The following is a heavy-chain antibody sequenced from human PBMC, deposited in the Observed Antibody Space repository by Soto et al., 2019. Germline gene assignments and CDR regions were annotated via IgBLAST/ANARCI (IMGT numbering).Heavy chain of an antibody. CDR3: AKDRAARLYYGMDV. V-gene: IGHV3-30*18. CDR2: ISYDGSNK. CDR1: GFTFSSYG. J-gene: IGHJ6*02. D-gene: IGHD6-6*01. Sequence: QVQLVESGGGVVQTGRSLRLSCAASGFTFSSYGMHWVRQAPGKGLEWVAVISYDGSNKYYADSVKGRFTISRDNSKNTLYLQMNSLRAEDTAVYYCAKDRAARLYYGMDVWGQGTTVTVSS.